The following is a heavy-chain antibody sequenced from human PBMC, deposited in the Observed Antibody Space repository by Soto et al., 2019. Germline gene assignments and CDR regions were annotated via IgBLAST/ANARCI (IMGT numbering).Heavy chain of an antibody. CDR3: AKDSNSYCYHYYYYGMEV. J-gene: IGHJ6*02. CDR1: GFTFSSYG. D-gene: IGHD2-21*01. V-gene: IGHV3-30*18. CDR2: ISYDGSNK. Sequence: GGSLRLSCAASGFTFSSYGMHWVRQAPGTGLEWVAVISYDGSNKYYADSVQGRFTISRDNSKNTLYLQMNSLRAEDTAVYYCAKDSNSYCYHYYYYGMEVWGQRCRVTVSS.